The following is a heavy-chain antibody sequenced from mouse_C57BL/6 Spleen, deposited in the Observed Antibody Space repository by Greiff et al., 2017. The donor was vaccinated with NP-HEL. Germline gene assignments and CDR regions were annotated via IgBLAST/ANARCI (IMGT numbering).Heavy chain of an antibody. V-gene: IGHV1-82*01. CDR1: GYAFSSSW. Sequence: QVQLQQPGPELVKPGASVKISCKASGYAFSSSWMNWVKQRPGKGLEWIGRIYPGDGDTNYNGKFKGKATLTADKSSSTAYMQLSSLTSEDSAVSSCARGGDGDSTFYYAMGYWGQGTSVTVSS. CDR3: ARGGDGDSTFYYAMGY. D-gene: IGHD2-13*01. J-gene: IGHJ4*01. CDR2: IYPGDGDT.